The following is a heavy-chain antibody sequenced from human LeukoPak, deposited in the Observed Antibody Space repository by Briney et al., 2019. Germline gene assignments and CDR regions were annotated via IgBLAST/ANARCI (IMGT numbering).Heavy chain of an antibody. Sequence: PSETLSLTCTVSGGSVSSGSYYWSWIRQPPGKGLEWIGYIYYSGSTNYNPSLKSRVTISVDTSKNQFSLKLSSVTAADTAVYYCARGVVVVPAAGFDYWGQGTLVTVSS. J-gene: IGHJ4*02. CDR1: GGSVSSGSYY. CDR3: ARGVVVVPAAGFDY. CDR2: IYYSGST. D-gene: IGHD2-2*01. V-gene: IGHV4-61*01.